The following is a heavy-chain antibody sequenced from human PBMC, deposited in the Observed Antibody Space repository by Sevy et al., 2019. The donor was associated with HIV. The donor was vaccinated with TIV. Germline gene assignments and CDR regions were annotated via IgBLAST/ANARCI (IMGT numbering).Heavy chain of an antibody. CDR3: ARGRSFFDSPMVAFDV. D-gene: IGHD3-10*01. CDR1: GFTFATYA. Sequence: GESLKISCAASGFTFATYAMHWVRQAPGKGLDWVAVLSYGGNNRNYAESVKGRFTISRDNARNTLYLQMDSLRPDDTAVYYCARGRSFFDSPMVAFDVWGQGTMVT. CDR2: LSYGGNNR. J-gene: IGHJ3*01. V-gene: IGHV3-30*04.